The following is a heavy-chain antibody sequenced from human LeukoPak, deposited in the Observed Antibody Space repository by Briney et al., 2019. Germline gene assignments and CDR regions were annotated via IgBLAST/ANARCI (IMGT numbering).Heavy chain of an antibody. CDR1: GFTFSSYA. CDR2: IVSTGGIT. Sequence: GGSLRLSCAAAGFTFSSYAMKWVRQAQEKVPDWVSAIVSTGGITYDADSVTGSFTICRDNSKNPLYLQMNSLRAGDTAVHSAGKSSGGNSHDAFDIWGQGTLVTVSS. V-gene: IGHV3-23*01. CDR3: GKSSGGNSHDAFDI. D-gene: IGHD4-23*01. J-gene: IGHJ3*02.